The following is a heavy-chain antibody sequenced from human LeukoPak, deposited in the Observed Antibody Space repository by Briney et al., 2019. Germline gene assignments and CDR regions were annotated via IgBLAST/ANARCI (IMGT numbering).Heavy chain of an antibody. CDR1: GYTFTSYG. Sequence: GASVTVSCKASGYTFTSYGISWVRQAPGQGLEWMGWISAYNGNTNCAQKLQGRVTMTTDTSTSTAYMELRSLRSDDTAVYYCARVVVVPAAWGYYMDVWGKGTTVTVSS. D-gene: IGHD2-2*01. CDR3: ARVVVVPAAWGYYMDV. V-gene: IGHV1-18*01. J-gene: IGHJ6*03. CDR2: ISAYNGNT.